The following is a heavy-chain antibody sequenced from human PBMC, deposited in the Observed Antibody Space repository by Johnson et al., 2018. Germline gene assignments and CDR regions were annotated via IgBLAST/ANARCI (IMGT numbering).Heavy chain of an antibody. CDR1: GFTFSSYG. Sequence: VQLVESGGGVVQPGRSLRLSCAASGFTFSSYGMHWVRQAPGKGLEWVAVISYDESNKYYADSVKGRFTISRDNSKNTLYLQMNSLGAEDTAVYYCARDVGRWNDAFDIWGQGTMVTVS. J-gene: IGHJ3*02. D-gene: IGHD4-23*01. V-gene: IGHV3-30*03. CDR3: ARDVGRWNDAFDI. CDR2: ISYDESNK.